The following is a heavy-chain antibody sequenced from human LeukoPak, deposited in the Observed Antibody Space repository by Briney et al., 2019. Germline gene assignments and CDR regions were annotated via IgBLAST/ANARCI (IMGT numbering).Heavy chain of an antibody. CDR2: IKQDGSEK. Sequence: GGSLRLSCAASGFTFSDYYMSWIRQAPGKGLEWVANIKQDGSEKYYVDSVKGRFTISRDNAKNSLYLQMNSLRDEDTAVYYCVRQAGVSWGQGTLVTVSS. CDR3: VRQAGVS. J-gene: IGHJ5*02. D-gene: IGHD6-19*01. V-gene: IGHV3-7*01. CDR1: GFTFSDYY.